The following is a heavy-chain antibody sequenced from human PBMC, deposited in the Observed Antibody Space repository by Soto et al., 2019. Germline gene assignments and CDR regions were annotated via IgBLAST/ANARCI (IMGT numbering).Heavy chain of an antibody. CDR2: VYPHDSDT. J-gene: IGHJ6*02. CDR1: GYRFSSSW. D-gene: IGHD4-17*01. Sequence: PGESLKISCQGTGYRFSSSWIGWVRQKPGKGLEWLGNVYPHDSDTRYSPSFRGQVTISADKSINTAYLQWTSLKASDTAIYFCARPTDYHYGMQVWGQGTTVTVSS. V-gene: IGHV5-51*01. CDR3: ARPTDYHYGMQV.